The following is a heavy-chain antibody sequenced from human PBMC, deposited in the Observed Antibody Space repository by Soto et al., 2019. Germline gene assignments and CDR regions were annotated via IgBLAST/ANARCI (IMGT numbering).Heavy chain of an antibody. J-gene: IGHJ3*02. D-gene: IGHD2-21*01. CDR2: IGNTET. CDR3: AKDRMDHNSVWDPFYI. Sequence: EVQLLESGGGLVLPGGSLRLSCAASGFTFNIFALSWVRQAPGKGLEWVSSIGNTETYYADSVKGRFTISRDMSKKTLFLQMNSLSAEDTAVYYCAKDRMDHNSVWDPFYIWGPGTMVTVSS. CDR1: GFTFNIFA. V-gene: IGHV3-23*01.